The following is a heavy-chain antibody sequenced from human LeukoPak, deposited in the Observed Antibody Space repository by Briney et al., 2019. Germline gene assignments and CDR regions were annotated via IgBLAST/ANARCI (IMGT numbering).Heavy chain of an antibody. CDR3: ARKSGGYFDWLLSLYFDY. V-gene: IGHV4-34*01. CDR2: INHSGST. CDR1: GGSFSGYY. D-gene: IGHD3-9*01. Sequence: SSETLSLTCAVYGGSFSGYYWSWIRQPPGKGLEWIGEINHSGSTNYNPSLKSRVTISVDTSKNQFSLKLSSVTAADTAVYYCARKSGGYFDWLLSLYFDYWGQGTLVTVSS. J-gene: IGHJ4*02.